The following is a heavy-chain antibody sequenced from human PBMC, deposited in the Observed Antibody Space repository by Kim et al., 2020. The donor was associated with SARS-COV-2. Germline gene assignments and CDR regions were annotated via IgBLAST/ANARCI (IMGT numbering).Heavy chain of an antibody. D-gene: IGHD3-22*01. J-gene: IGHJ4*02. Sequence: QKFQGRVTITADESTSTAYMELSSLRSEDTAVYYCARVTGYDSSGYVIDYWGQGTLVTVSS. CDR3: ARVTGYDSSGYVIDY. V-gene: IGHV1-69*01.